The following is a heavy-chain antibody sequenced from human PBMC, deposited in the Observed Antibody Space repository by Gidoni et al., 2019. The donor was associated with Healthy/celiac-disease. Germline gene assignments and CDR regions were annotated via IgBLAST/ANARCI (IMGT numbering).Heavy chain of an antibody. CDR2: IIPIFGTA. CDR1: GGTFSSYA. J-gene: IGHJ2*01. Sequence: QVQLVQSGAEVKKPGSSVKVSCKASGGTFSSYAISWVRQAPGQGLEWMGGIIPIFGTANYAQKFQGRVTITADESTSTAYMELSSLRSEDTAVYYCARRGRETRAVPWGDPYWYFDLWGRGTLVTVSS. CDR3: ARRGRETRAVPWGDPYWYFDL. V-gene: IGHV1-69*01. D-gene: IGHD2-21*02.